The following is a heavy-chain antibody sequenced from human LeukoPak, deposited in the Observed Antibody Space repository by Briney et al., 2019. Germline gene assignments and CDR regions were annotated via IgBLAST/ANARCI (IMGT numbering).Heavy chain of an antibody. CDR2: ISGSGGST. D-gene: IGHD6-19*01. V-gene: IGHV3-23*01. CDR1: GFTFSSYA. Sequence: GGSLRLSCAASGFTFSSYAMSWVRQAPGKGLEWVSAISGSGGSTYYADSVKGRFTISRDNSKNTLYLQMNSLRAEDTAVYYCAKHTGIAVAGTSYAFDIWGQGTMVTVSS. J-gene: IGHJ3*02. CDR3: AKHTGIAVAGTSYAFDI.